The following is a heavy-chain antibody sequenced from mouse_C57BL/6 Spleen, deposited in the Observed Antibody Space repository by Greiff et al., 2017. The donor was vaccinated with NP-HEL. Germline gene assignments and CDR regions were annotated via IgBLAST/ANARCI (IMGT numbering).Heavy chain of an antibody. CDR1: GYAFSSYW. CDR3: ARNYDYDGYYAMDY. Sequence: QVQLKQSGAELVKPGASVKISCKASGYAFSSYWMNWVKQRPGKGLEWIGQIYPGDGDTNYNGKFKGKATLTADKSSSTAYMQLSSLTSEDSAVYFCARNYDYDGYYAMDYWGQGTSVTVSS. J-gene: IGHJ4*01. V-gene: IGHV1-80*01. CDR2: IYPGDGDT. D-gene: IGHD2-4*01.